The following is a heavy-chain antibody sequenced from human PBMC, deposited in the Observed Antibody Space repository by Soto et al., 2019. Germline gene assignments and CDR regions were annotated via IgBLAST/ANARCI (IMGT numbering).Heavy chain of an antibody. D-gene: IGHD3-10*01. Sequence: PSETLSLTCTVSGGSISDRNWWSWVRQTPGKGLEWVGEISHSGITNSNPSLKGRVAVSLDKSKKQFSLKVTSMTAADTAVYYCARVWGGAFDIWGQGTMVTVSS. CDR2: ISHSGIT. V-gene: IGHV4-4*02. CDR1: GGSISDRNW. J-gene: IGHJ3*02. CDR3: ARVWGGAFDI.